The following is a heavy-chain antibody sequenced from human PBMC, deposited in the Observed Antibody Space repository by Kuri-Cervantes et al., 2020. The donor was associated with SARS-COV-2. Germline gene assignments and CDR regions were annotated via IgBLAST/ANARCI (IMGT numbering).Heavy chain of an antibody. V-gene: IGHV4-38-2*02. D-gene: IGHD6-13*01. J-gene: IGHJ4*02. CDR2: IYHSGST. Sequence: SETLSLTCTVSGYSISSGYYWGWIRQPPGKGLEWIGSIYHSGSTYYNPSLKSRVTISVDTSKNQFSLKLSSVTAADTAVYYCARVPIAALEYWGQGTLVTVSS. CDR1: GYSISSGYY. CDR3: ARVPIAALEY.